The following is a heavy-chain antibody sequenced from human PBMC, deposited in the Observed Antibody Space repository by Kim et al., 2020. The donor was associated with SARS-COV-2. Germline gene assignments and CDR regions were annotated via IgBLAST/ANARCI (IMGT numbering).Heavy chain of an antibody. CDR1: GGSISGFY. CDR2: VYHSGST. J-gene: IGHJ5*02. Sequence: SETLSLTCTVSGGSISGFYWSWIRQPPGKGLEWMGYVYHSGSTNYNPSLKSRVTISVDTSKNQFSLRLSSVTAADTAVYYCAREIIDRWFDAWGQGTLVTVFS. CDR3: AREIIDRWFDA. V-gene: IGHV4-59*01. D-gene: IGHD3-10*01.